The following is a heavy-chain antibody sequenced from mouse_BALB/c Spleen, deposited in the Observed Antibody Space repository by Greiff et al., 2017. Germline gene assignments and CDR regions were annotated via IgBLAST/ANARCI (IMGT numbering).Heavy chain of an antibody. CDR2: IYPSDSYT. CDR3: TRNRDLPEAMDY. V-gene: IGHV1-69*02. CDR1: GYTFTSYW. J-gene: IGHJ4*01. Sequence: QVQLQQPGAELVRPGASVKLSCKASGYTFTSYWINWVKQRPGQGLEWIGNIYPSDSYTNYNQKFKDKATLTVDKSSSTAYMQLSSPTSEDSAVYYCTRNRDLPEAMDYWGQGTSVTVSS. D-gene: IGHD4-1*01.